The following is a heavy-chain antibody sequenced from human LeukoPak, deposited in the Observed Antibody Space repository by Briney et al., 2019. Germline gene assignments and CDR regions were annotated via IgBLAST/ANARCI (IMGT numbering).Heavy chain of an antibody. CDR1: GDTLTEYH. D-gene: IGHD1-1*01. CDR2: INCNSGAT. V-gene: IGHV1-2*02. J-gene: IGHJ5*02. Sequence: ASVKVSCKASGDTLTEYHMHWVRQAPGQGLEWMGWINCNSGATNYAQKFQGRVSMTRDTSISTAYMDLSRLTSDDTAVYYCARELGGGTTREDWFDPWGQGTLVTVSS. CDR3: ARELGGGTTREDWFDP.